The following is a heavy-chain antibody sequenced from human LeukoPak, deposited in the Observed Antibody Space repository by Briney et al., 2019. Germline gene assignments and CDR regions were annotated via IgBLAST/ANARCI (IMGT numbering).Heavy chain of an antibody. CDR1: GFTFSSYA. CDR3: ARTAMALLNFDY. CDR2: ISYDGSNK. J-gene: IGHJ4*02. V-gene: IGHV3-30*04. Sequence: GGSLRLSCAASGFTFSSYAMHWVRQAPGKGLEWVAVISYDGSNKYYADSVKGRFTISRDNSKNTLCLQMNSLRAEDTAVYYCARTAMALLNFDYWGQGTLVTVSS. D-gene: IGHD5-18*01.